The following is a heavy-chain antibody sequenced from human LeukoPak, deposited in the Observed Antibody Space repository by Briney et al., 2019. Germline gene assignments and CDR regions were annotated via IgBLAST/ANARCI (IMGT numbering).Heavy chain of an antibody. CDR1: GFTFSSYG. V-gene: IGHV3-33*01. CDR3: ARGGYYYDSSGYYDAFDI. CDR2: IWYDGSNK. J-gene: IGHJ3*02. D-gene: IGHD3-22*01. Sequence: PGRSLRLSCAASGFTFSSYGMHWVRQAPGKGLEWVAVIWYDGSNKYYADSVKGRFTISRDNSKNTLYLQMNSLRAEDTAVYYCARGGYYYDSSGYYDAFDIWGQGTMVTVSS.